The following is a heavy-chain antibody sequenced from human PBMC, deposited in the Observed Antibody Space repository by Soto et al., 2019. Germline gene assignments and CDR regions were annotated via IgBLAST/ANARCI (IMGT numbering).Heavy chain of an antibody. CDR3: ARDREMATIRGAYNWFDP. J-gene: IGHJ5*02. V-gene: IGHV4-59*01. Sequence: SETLSLTCTVSGGSISSYYWSWIRQPPGKGLEWIGYIYYSGSTNYSPSLKSRVTISVDTSKNQFSLKLSSVTAADTAVYYCARDREMATIRGAYNWFDPWGQGTLVTVSS. D-gene: IGHD5-12*01. CDR2: IYYSGST. CDR1: GGSISSYY.